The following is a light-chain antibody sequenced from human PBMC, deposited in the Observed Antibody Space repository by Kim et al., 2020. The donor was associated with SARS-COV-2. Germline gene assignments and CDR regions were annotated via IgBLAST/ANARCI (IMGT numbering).Light chain of an antibody. CDR3: QAWDSSTV. CDR2: QDS. V-gene: IGLV3-1*01. Sequence: SYELTQPPSVSVSPGQTASITCSGDKLGDKYACWYQQKPGQSPVLVIYQDSKRPSGIPERFSGSNSGNTATLTISGTQAMVEADYYCQAWDSSTVFG. CDR1: KLGDKY. J-gene: IGLJ2*01.